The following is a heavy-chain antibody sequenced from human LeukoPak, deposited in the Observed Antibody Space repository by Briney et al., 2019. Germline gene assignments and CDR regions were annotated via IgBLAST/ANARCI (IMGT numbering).Heavy chain of an antibody. V-gene: IGHV3-74*01. D-gene: IGHD6-19*01. CDR2: INSDGSST. Sequence: GGSLRLSCAASGFTFSSYWMHWVRQAPGKGLVWVSRINSDGSSTSYADSVKGRFTISRDNAKNTLSLRMNSPGAEDTAVYYCARVISEEQFNFDYWGQGTLVTVSS. CDR3: ARVISEEQFNFDY. CDR1: GFTFSSYW. J-gene: IGHJ4*02.